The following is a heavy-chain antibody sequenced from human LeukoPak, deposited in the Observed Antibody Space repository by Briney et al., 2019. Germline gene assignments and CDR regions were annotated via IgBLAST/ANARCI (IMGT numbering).Heavy chain of an antibody. V-gene: IGHV4-39*01. D-gene: IGHD3-3*01. J-gene: IGHJ4*02. CDR2: IYYSGST. CDR3: ARLSSNDFWSGYYSHNY. CDR1: GGSISSSSYY. Sequence: PSETLSLTCTVSGGSISSSSYYWGWIRQPPGKGLEWIGSIYYSGSTYYNLSLKSRVTISVDTSKNQFSLKLSSVTAADTAVYYCARLSSNDFWSGYYSHNYWGQGTLVTVSS.